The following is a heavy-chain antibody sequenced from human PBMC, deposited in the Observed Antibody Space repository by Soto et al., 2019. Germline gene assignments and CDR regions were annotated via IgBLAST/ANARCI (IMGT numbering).Heavy chain of an antibody. CDR2: INAGNGNT. CDR1: GYTFTGYA. V-gene: IGHV1-3*05. J-gene: IGHJ4*02. Sequence: QGQLVQSGAEEKKPGASVKVSCKASGYTFTGYATRWVRQAPGQRLEWMGWINAGNGNTKYSQKFQGRVTITSDTSASTAYMELNSLRSEDTAVYYCARSAVSPFGGLIGPFDYWGQGNLVTVSS. D-gene: IGHD3-16*02. CDR3: ARSAVSPFGGLIGPFDY.